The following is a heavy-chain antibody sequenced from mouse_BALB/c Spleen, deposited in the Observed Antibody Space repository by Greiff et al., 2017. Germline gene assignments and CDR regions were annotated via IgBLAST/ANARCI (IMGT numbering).Heavy chain of an antibody. Sequence: EVKLQESGPGLVKPSQSLSLTCTVTGYSITSDYAWNWIRQFPGNKLEWMGYISYSGSTSYNPSLKSRISITRDTSKNQFFLQLNSVTTEDTATYYCAREGHYYGSSGYAMDYWGQGTSVTVSS. CDR3: AREGHYYGSSGYAMDY. V-gene: IGHV3-2*02. CDR2: ISYSGST. CDR1: GYSITSDYA. J-gene: IGHJ4*01. D-gene: IGHD1-1*01.